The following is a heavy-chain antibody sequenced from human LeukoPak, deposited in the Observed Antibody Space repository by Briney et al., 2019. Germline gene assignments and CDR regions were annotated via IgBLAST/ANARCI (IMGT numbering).Heavy chain of an antibody. Sequence: PSETLSLTCTVSSGSISTHYWTWIRQPPGKGLEWIGYISYIGSTNYNPSLKSRVTISVDTSKNRFSLRLSSVTAADTAVYYCARDQTTVTKGFDIWGQGTVVTVSS. J-gene: IGHJ3*02. CDR3: ARDQTTVTKGFDI. CDR2: ISYIGST. D-gene: IGHD4-17*01. CDR1: SGSISTHY. V-gene: IGHV4-59*11.